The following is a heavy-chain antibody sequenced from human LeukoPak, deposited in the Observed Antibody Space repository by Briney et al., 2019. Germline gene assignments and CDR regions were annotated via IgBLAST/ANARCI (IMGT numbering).Heavy chain of an antibody. Sequence: SETLSLTRAVYGGSFSGYYWSWIRQPPGKGLEWIGEINHSGSTNYNPSLKSRVTISVDTSKNQFSLKLSSVTAADTAVYYCAREKRRGTFLAAAGEPDYWGQGTLVTVSS. D-gene: IGHD6-13*01. V-gene: IGHV4-34*01. J-gene: IGHJ4*02. CDR1: GGSFSGYY. CDR3: AREKRRGTFLAAAGEPDY. CDR2: INHSGST.